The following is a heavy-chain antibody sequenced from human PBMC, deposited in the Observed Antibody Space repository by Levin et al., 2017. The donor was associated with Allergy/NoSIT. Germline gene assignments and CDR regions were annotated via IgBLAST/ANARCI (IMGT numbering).Heavy chain of an antibody. J-gene: IGHJ4*02. CDR3: ARGWTHVDYFDY. CDR1: GGTFSSYA. D-gene: IGHD1-1*01. CDR2: IIPIFGTA. V-gene: IGHV1-69*06. Sequence: VASVKVSCKASGGTFSSYAISWVRQAPGQGLEWMGGIIPIFGTANYAQKFQGRVTITADKSTSTAYMELSSLRSEDTAVYYCARGWTHVDYFDYWGQGTLVTVSS.